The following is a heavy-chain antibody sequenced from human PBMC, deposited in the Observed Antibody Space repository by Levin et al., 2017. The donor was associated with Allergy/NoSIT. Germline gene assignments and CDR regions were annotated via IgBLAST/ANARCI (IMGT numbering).Heavy chain of an antibody. Sequence: GESLKISCKASGYTFIDSHLHWVRQAPGQGLEWMGWINATTGGTKNAQIFQGRLTVTRDTSTSTVYMELRGLRFDDTAVYYCAREVTSSWVDFWGQGSLVTVSS. J-gene: IGHJ4*02. CDR1: GYTFIDSH. D-gene: IGHD2-2*01. CDR3: AREVTSSWVDF. CDR2: INATTGGT. V-gene: IGHV1-2*02.